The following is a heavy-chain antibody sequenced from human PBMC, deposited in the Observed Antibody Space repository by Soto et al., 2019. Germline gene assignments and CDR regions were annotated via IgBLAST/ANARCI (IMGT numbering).Heavy chain of an antibody. CDR1: GGSFSGYY. CDR2: INHSGST. V-gene: IGHV4-34*01. CDR3: AREVSSGSSWYFYYYYGMDV. Sequence: SETLSLTCAVYGGSFSGYYWSWIRQPPGKGLEWIGEINHSGSTNYNPSLKSRVTISVDTSKNQFSLKLSSVTAADTAVYYCAREVSSGSSWYFYYYYGMDVWGQGTTGTVS. D-gene: IGHD6-13*01. J-gene: IGHJ6*02.